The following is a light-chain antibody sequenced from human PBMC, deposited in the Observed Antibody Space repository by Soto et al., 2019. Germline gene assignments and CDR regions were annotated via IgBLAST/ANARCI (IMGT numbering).Light chain of an antibody. V-gene: IGKV1-39*01. CDR1: QSIRTY. CDR3: QQSYSTPLT. Sequence: DIQITQSPSSLSASVGDRVTITCRASQSIRTYLNWYQQQPGIAPKLLIYTASTLQSGVPSRFSGSGSGTDFTLTISSLQPEDFATYYCQQSYSTPLTCGQGTKGDI. J-gene: IGKJ1*01. CDR2: TAS.